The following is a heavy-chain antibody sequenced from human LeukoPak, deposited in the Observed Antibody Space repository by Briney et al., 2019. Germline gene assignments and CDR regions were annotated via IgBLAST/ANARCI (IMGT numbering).Heavy chain of an antibody. CDR1: GFTFSNYA. J-gene: IGHJ4*02. CDR3: ARDPATANFDY. CDR2: INGGGGGGT. Sequence: GGSLRPSCAASGFTFSNYAMSWVRQAPGKGLEWVSGINGGGGGGTFHADSVRGRFTISRDNAKNTLYLQMNSLRAEDTAVYYCARDPATANFDYWGQGTLVTVSS. D-gene: IGHD4-17*01. V-gene: IGHV3-23*01.